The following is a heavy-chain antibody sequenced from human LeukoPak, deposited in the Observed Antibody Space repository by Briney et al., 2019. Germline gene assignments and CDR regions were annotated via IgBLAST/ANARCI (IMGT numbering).Heavy chain of an antibody. CDR2: IYYSGST. J-gene: IGHJ4*02. Sequence: PSETLSLTCTVSGGSISSYYWSWIRQPPGKGLEWIGYIYYSGSTNYNPSLKSRVTISVDTSKHQFSLKLSSVTAADSAVYYGARVHAETYSYGHIDYWGQGTLVTVSS. V-gene: IGHV4-59*01. CDR3: ARVHAETYSYGHIDY. D-gene: IGHD5-18*01. CDR1: GGSISSYY.